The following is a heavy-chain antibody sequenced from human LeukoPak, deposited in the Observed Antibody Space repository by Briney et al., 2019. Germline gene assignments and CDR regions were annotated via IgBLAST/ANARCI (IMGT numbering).Heavy chain of an antibody. V-gene: IGHV3-23*01. CDR2: ISGSGGST. Sequence: GGSLRLSCAASGFTFSSYAMSWVRQAPGKGLEWVSAISGSGGSTYHADSVKGRFTVSRDNGKNSLYLQMNSLRAEDTALYYCAKSSGSSWYAFDYWGQGTLVTVSS. J-gene: IGHJ4*02. CDR1: GFTFSSYA. CDR3: AKSSGSSWYAFDY. D-gene: IGHD6-13*01.